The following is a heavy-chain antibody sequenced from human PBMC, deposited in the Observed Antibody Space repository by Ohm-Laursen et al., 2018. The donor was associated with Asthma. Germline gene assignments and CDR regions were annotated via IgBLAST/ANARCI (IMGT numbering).Heavy chain of an antibody. D-gene: IGHD3-3*01. CDR3: ARDVMEWYLPAFDF. Sequence: SLRLSCAASGLTFRSYAMHWVRQAPGKGLEWVAVGGSYYDGGLKYYADSVNGRFTVSRDDSKNTLYLQMNNLRPDDTAVYYCARDVMEWYLPAFDFWGQGTLVTVSS. CDR1: GLTFRSYA. J-gene: IGHJ4*02. V-gene: IGHV3-30-3*01. CDR2: GGSYYDGGLK.